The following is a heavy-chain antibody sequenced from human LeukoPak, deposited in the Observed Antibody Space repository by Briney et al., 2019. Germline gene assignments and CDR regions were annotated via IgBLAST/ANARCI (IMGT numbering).Heavy chain of an antibody. CDR2: INHSGST. V-gene: IGHV4-34*01. CDR1: GGSFSGYY. Sequence: SETLSLTCAVYGGSFSGYYWSWIRQPPGKGLEWIGEINHSGSTNYNPSLKSRVTMSVDTSKNQFSLKLSSVTAADTAVYFCARTKLGFCSGGSCYRYFDNWGQGTLVTVSS. J-gene: IGHJ4*02. D-gene: IGHD2-15*01. CDR3: ARTKLGFCSGGSCYRYFDN.